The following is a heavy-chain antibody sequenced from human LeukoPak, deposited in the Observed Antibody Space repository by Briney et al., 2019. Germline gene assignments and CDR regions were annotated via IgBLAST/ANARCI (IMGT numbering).Heavy chain of an antibody. V-gene: IGHV3-23*01. J-gene: IGHJ4*02. D-gene: IGHD3-22*01. CDR1: GFTFISYA. CDR3: ATVRPYYDSSGYYYFDY. Sequence: PGGSLRLSCAASGFTFISYAMSWVRQAPGKGLEWVSAISGSGGSTYYADSVKGRFTISRDNSKNTLYLQMNSLRAEDTAVYYCATVRPYYDSSGYYYFDYWGQGTLVAVSS. CDR2: ISGSGGST.